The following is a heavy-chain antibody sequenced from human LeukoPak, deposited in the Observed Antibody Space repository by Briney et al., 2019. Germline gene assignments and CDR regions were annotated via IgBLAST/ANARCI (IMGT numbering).Heavy chain of an antibody. D-gene: IGHD2-2*01. CDR1: GFTFSSYA. CDR3: ARDRGYCSSTSCYRILYYYGMDV. CDR2: ISSSGSTI. Sequence: PGGSLRLSCAASGFTFSSYAMHWVRQAPGKGLEWVSYISSSGSTIYYADSVKGRFTISRDNAKNSLYLQMNSLRAEDTAVYYCARDRGYCSSTSCYRILYYYGMDVWGQGTTVTVS. J-gene: IGHJ6*02. V-gene: IGHV3-48*04.